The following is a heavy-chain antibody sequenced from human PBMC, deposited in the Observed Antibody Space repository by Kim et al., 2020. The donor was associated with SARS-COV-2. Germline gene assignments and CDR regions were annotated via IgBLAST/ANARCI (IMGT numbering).Heavy chain of an antibody. CDR1: GFTFSSYA. CDR2: ISYDGSNK. V-gene: IGHV3-30*04. CDR3: ARDERELERRFDY. Sequence: GGSLRLSCAASGFTFSSYAMHWVRQAPGKGLEWVAVISYDGSNKYYVDSVKGRFTISRDNSKNTLYLQMNSLRAEDTAVYYCARDERELERRFDYWGQGTLVTVSS. D-gene: IGHD1-1*01. J-gene: IGHJ4*02.